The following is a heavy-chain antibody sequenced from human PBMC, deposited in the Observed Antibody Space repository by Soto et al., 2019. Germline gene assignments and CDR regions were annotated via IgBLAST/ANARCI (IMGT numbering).Heavy chain of an antibody. V-gene: IGHV4-39*01. CDR2: IYYSGST. J-gene: IGHJ4*02. Sequence: SETLSLTCTVSGGSIISSSYYWGWIRQPPGKGLEWIGSIYYSGSTYYNPSLKSRVTISVDTSKNQFSLKLSSVTAADTAVYYCARHSTYYDILTGSPDWGQGTLVT. D-gene: IGHD3-9*01. CDR1: GGSIISSSYY. CDR3: ARHSTYYDILTGSPD.